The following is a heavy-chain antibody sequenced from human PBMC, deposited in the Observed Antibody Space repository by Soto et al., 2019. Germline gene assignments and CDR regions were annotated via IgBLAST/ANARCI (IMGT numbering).Heavy chain of an antibody. CDR3: AKDEHPSKYSSGWYGFDY. CDR2: ISYDGSNK. V-gene: IGHV3-30*18. CDR1: GFTFSSYG. J-gene: IGHJ4*02. Sequence: GGSLRLSCAASGFTFSSYGMHWVRQAPGKGLEWVAVISYDGSNKYYADSVKGRFTISRDNSKNTLYLQMNSLRAEDTAVYYCAKDEHPSKYSSGWYGFDYWGQGTLVTVSS. D-gene: IGHD6-19*01.